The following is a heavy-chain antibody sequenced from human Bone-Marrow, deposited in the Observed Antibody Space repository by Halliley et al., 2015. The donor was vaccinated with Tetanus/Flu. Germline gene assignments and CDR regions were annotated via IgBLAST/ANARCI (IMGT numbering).Heavy chain of an antibody. CDR3: ARGEGSFDL. D-gene: IGHD2-21*01. CDR2: NDGSSSRT. J-gene: IGHJ4*02. V-gene: IGHV3-20*03. Sequence: LEGVSGNDGSSSRTGKAGTVKGRFTIARDKAKNARYLQMSSLRAEDSALYYCARGEGSFDLWGQGTLVTVSS.